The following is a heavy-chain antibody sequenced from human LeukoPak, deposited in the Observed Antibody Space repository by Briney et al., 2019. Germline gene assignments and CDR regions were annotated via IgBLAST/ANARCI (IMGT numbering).Heavy chain of an antibody. V-gene: IGHV4-38-2*01. CDR1: GYSNSSGYY. J-gene: IGHJ3*02. D-gene: IGHD2-2*02. CDR3: ARHGYGIVVVPAAIPDAFDI. CDR2: IYHSGST. Sequence: SETLSLTCAVSGYSNSSGYYWGWIRRPPGKGLEWIGSIYHSGSTYYNPSLKSRVTISVDTSKNQFSLKLSSVTAADTAVYYCARHGYGIVVVPAAIPDAFDIWGQGTMVTVSS.